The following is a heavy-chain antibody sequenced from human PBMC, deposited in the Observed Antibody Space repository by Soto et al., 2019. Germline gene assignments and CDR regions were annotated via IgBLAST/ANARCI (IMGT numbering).Heavy chain of an antibody. V-gene: IGHV2-5*01. CDR2: IYWNDDK. CDR3: AHDTLLGATLQGYFDY. J-gene: IGHJ4*02. Sequence: QITLKESGPTLVKPTQTLTLTCTFSGFSLSTSGVGVGWIRQPPGKALEWLALIYWNDDKRYSPSLKSRLTITKDTSKNQVVLTMTNMDPVDTATYYCAHDTLLGATLQGYFDYWGQGTLVTVSS. CDR1: GFSLSTSGVG. D-gene: IGHD1-26*01.